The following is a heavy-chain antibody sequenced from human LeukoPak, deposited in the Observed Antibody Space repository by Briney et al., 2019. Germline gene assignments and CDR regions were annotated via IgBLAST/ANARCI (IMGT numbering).Heavy chain of an antibody. V-gene: IGHV4-34*01. D-gene: IGHD5-18*01. CDR1: GGSFSGYY. CDR3: ARGRIPRAFAY. CDR2: INHSGST. Sequence: SETLSLTCAVYGGSFSGYYWSWIRQPPGKGLEWIGEINHSGSTNYNPSLKSRVTISVDTSKNQFSLKLSSVTAADTAVYYCARGRIPRAFAYWGQGTLVTVSS. J-gene: IGHJ4*02.